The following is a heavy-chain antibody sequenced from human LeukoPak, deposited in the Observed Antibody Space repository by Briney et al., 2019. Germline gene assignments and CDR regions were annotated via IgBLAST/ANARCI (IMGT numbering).Heavy chain of an antibody. CDR1: GFTFSSYA. Sequence: RTGGSLRLSCAASGFTFSSYAMSWVRQAPGKGLEWVSAISGSGGSTYYADSVKGRFTISRGSSKNTLYLQMNSLRAEDTAVCYCARGSGYFLDFDYWGQGTLVTVSS. CDR3: ARGSGYFLDFDY. D-gene: IGHD3-22*01. V-gene: IGHV3-23*01. J-gene: IGHJ4*02. CDR2: ISGSGGST.